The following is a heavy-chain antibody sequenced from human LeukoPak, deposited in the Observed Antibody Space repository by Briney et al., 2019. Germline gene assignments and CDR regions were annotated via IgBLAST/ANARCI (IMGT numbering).Heavy chain of an antibody. D-gene: IGHD2-2*01. CDR1: GFIFRDYS. CDR3: ARDHKYAFDN. J-gene: IGHJ4*02. V-gene: IGHV3-48*01. Sequence: PGGSLRLSCAASGFIFRDYSMNWVRQAPGKGLEWISYIGIDSGNTKYADSVKGRFTIPGDKGKNSLYLQMNSLRVEDTAVYYCARDHKYAFDNWGQGTLVTVSS. CDR2: IGIDSGNT.